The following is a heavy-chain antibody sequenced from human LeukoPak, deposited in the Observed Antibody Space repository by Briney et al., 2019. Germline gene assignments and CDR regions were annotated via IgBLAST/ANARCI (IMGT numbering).Heavy chain of an antibody. Sequence: GGSLRLSCAASGFSFSDYGMHWVRQAPGKGLEWVARIWYDGTNKYYADSVKGRFTVSRDNSNNTLFLQMNRLRVDDTAVYYCATSYYDILTGPTELNYWGQGTLVTVSS. CDR1: GFSFSDYG. V-gene: IGHV3-33*01. CDR3: ATSYYDILTGPTELNY. D-gene: IGHD3-9*01. J-gene: IGHJ4*01. CDR2: IWYDGTNK.